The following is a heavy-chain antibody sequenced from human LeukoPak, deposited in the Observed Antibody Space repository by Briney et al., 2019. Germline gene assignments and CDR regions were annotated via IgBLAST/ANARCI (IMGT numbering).Heavy chain of an antibody. Sequence: PETLSLTCTVSGGSISNYYWSWIRQPPGKTLEWIGYIYYTGSSNYNPALKSRVTISVDTSKNQFSLNLSSVTAADTAVYYCARDGCGGSCFHYYYYYMDVWGKGTTVTISS. CDR1: GGSISNYY. D-gene: IGHD2-15*01. J-gene: IGHJ6*03. V-gene: IGHV4-59*12. CDR2: IYYTGSS. CDR3: ARDGCGGSCFHYYYYYMDV.